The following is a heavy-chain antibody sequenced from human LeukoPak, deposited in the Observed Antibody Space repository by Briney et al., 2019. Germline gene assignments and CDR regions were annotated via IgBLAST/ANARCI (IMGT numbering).Heavy chain of an antibody. Sequence: GGSLRLSCAASGFTVCNNEMSWVRQAPGKGLEWVSVTRTDGSADYADSVKGRFTVSRDNSKNTLYLQMSSLRVEDTAVYYCRGCLSSYNMDVWGRGTTVTVSS. D-gene: IGHD3-16*02. CDR3: RGCLSSYNMDV. J-gene: IGHJ6*03. CDR2: TRTDGSA. CDR1: GFTVCNNE. V-gene: IGHV3-53*01.